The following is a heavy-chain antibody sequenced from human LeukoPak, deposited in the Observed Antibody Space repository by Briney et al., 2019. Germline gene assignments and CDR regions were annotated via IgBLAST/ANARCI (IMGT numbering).Heavy chain of an antibody. CDR3: ARDPHDYGDY. Sequence: ASVKLSCKASVYTFTSYGISCVRQAPGQPLGWMGWISAYNGNTNYAQKLQGRVTMTTDTSTSTAYMELRSLRSDDTAVYYCARDPHDYGDYWGQGTLVTVYS. J-gene: IGHJ4*02. CDR1: VYTFTSYG. V-gene: IGHV1-18*01. CDR2: ISAYNGNT.